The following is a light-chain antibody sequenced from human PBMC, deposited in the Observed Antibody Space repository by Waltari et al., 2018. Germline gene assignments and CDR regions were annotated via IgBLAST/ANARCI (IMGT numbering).Light chain of an antibody. CDR2: SAS. CDR3: QQLHSPGYT. CDR1: QGISNY. Sequence: IQLTQSPSSPSASVGDRVPITCRASQGISNYFSWSQQKPGKVPKPLIHSASTLQSGVPSRFSGSGSGTDFTLTISSLQPEDFATYYCQQLHSPGYTFGQGTKLEIK. J-gene: IGKJ2*01. V-gene: IGKV1-9*01.